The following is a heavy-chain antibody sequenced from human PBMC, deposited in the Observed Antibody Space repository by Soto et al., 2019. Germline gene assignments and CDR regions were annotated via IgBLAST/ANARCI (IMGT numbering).Heavy chain of an antibody. Sequence: QVQLVQSGAEVKRPGASVKVSCKASGYNFTTYYMHWVRQAPGQGLEWLGIINPNGGSTTYAQKSQGRVTMTRDTSTSTVYLELSSMRSEYTAVYYCARAGYCSGGTCFHGNCDYWGQGPLVTVSA. V-gene: IGHV1-46*01. CDR2: INPNGGST. D-gene: IGHD2-15*01. J-gene: IGHJ4*02. CDR1: GYNFTTYY. CDR3: ARAGYCSGGTCFHGNCDY.